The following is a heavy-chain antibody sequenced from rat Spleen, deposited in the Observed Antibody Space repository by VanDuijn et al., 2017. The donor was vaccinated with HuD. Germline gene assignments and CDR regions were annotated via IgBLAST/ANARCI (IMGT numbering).Heavy chain of an antibody. J-gene: IGHJ2*01. CDR2: ISYDGSST. V-gene: IGHV5-7*01. Sequence: EVQLMESGGGLVQPGRSLKLSCAASGFTFSDYNMAWVRQAPKKGLEWVATISYDGSSTYYRDSVKGRFTISRDKAKSTLYLQMDSLRSEDTATYYCARHSGFDYWGQGVMVTVSS. D-gene: IGHD4-3*01. CDR1: GFTFSDYN. CDR3: ARHSGFDY.